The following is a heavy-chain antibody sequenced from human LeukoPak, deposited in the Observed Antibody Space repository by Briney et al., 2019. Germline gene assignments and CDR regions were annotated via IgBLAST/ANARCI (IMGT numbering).Heavy chain of an antibody. CDR2: MSGSGAST. CDR1: GGSFSGYY. V-gene: IGHV3-23*01. CDR3: ARPSSGWYLFEY. D-gene: IGHD6-19*01. Sequence: ETLSLTCAVYGGSFSGYYWSWIRQPPGKGLEWVSTMSGSGASTNYADSVRGRFTISRDNSKNTLYLQMNSLRAEDTAIYYCARPSSGWYLFEYWGQGTLVTVSS. J-gene: IGHJ4*02.